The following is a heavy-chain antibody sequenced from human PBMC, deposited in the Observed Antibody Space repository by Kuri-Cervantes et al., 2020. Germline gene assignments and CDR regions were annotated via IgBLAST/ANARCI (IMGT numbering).Heavy chain of an antibody. J-gene: IGHJ4*02. Sequence: ESLKISCAVYGGSFSGYYWGWIRQPPGKGLEWIGEINRSRSTNYNPSLKSRVTMSVDTSKNQFSLKLSSVTAADTAVYYCARLSVTMARDYWGQGTLVTVSS. CDR2: INRSRST. V-gene: IGHV4-34*01. CDR3: ARLSVTMARDY. CDR1: GGSFSGYY. D-gene: IGHD3-10*01.